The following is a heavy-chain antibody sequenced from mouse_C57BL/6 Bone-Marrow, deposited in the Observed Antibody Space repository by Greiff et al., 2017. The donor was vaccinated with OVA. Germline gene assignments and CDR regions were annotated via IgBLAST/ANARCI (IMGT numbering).Heavy chain of an antibody. J-gene: IGHJ3*01. CDR3: ARRDYYGSSSGFAY. D-gene: IGHD1-1*01. V-gene: IGHV8-12*01. CDR1: GFSLSTSGMG. Sequence: QVTLKESGPGILQSSQTLSLTCSFSGFSLSTSGMGVSWIRQPSGKGLEWLAHIYWDDDKRYNPSPKSRLTLSKDTSRNQVFLKITSVDTADTATYYCARRDYYGSSSGFAYWGQGTLVTVSA. CDR2: IYWDDDK.